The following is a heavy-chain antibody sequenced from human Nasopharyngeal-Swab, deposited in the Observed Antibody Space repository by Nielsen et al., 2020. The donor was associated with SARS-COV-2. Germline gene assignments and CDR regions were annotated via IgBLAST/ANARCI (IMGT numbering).Heavy chain of an antibody. CDR1: GYTFTGYY. V-gene: IGHV1-2*06. J-gene: IGHJ4*02. Sequence: ASVKVSCKASGYTFTGYYMHWVRQAPGQGLEWMGRINPNSGGTNYAQKFQGRVTMTTDTSTSTAYMELRSLRSDDTAVYYCARGGHYYDSRGDYWGQGTLVTVSS. D-gene: IGHD3-22*01. CDR2: INPNSGGT. CDR3: ARGGHYYDSRGDY.